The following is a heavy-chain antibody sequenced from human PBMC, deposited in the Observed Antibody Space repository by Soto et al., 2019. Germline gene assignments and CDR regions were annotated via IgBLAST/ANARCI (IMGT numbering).Heavy chain of an antibody. Sequence: QVHLVQSGAEGKKPGSSVKVSCRASGGTFNTYGFNWVRQAPGQGLEWMGGNIPLFGTTTYAQNFQGRVTIPADQSTTAACMEMSGLTSEDEAVYFCARGGELAGWMPFDSWGQGTLVTVSS. CDR1: GGTFNTYG. V-gene: IGHV1-69*01. CDR3: ARGGELAGWMPFDS. D-gene: IGHD6-19*01. J-gene: IGHJ4*02. CDR2: NIPLFGTT.